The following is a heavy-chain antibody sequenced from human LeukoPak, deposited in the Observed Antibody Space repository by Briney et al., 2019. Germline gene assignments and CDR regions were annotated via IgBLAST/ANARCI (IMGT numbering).Heavy chain of an antibody. D-gene: IGHD2-21*01. CDR1: GYTLTELS. CDR2: FDPEDGET. V-gene: IGHV1-24*01. CDR3: ARDLCY. Sequence: RASVKVSCKVSGYTLTELSMHWVRQAPGKGLEWMGGFDPEDGETIYAQKFQGRVTMTTDTSTSTAYMELRSLRSDDTAVYYCARDLCYWGQGTLVTVSS. J-gene: IGHJ4*02.